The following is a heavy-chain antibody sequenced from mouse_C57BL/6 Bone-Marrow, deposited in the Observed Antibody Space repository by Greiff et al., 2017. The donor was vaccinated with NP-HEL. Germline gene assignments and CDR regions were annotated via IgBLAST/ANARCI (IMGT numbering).Heavy chain of an antibody. Sequence: EVQGVESGGGLVKPGGSLKLSCAASGFTFSSYAMSWVRQTPEKRLEWVATISDGGSYTYYPDNVKGRFTISRDNAKNNLYLQMSQLKSEDTAMYYCARGGDYDDFDYWGQGTTLTVSS. V-gene: IGHV5-4*01. J-gene: IGHJ2*01. CDR2: ISDGGSYT. CDR3: ARGGDYDDFDY. CDR1: GFTFSSYA. D-gene: IGHD2-4*01.